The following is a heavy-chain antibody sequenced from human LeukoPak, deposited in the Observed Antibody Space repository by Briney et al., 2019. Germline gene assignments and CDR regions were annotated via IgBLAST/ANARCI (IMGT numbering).Heavy chain of an antibody. CDR1: GDSISGYY. Sequence: SETLSLTCTVSGDSISGYYWSWIRQPAGKGLEWIGRIYTSGSTNYNPSLKSRVTMSVDTSKNQFSLRLSSVTAADTAVYYCARDGVVVPGGYYYYMDIWGKGTTVTVSS. CDR2: IYTSGST. V-gene: IGHV4-4*07. D-gene: IGHD2-2*01. CDR3: ARDGVVVPGGYYYYMDI. J-gene: IGHJ6*03.